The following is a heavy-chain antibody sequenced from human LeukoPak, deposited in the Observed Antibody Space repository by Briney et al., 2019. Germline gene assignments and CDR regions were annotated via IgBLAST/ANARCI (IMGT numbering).Heavy chain of an antibody. CDR3: ARYCSSTSCYYDY. CDR1: GYPISSGYY. Sequence: SETLSLTCAVSGYPISSGYYWGWLRQPPGKGLECIGSIYHSGSTHYNPSLKSRVTISVDTSKNQFSLKLSSVTAADTAVYYCARYCSSTSCYYDYWGQGTLVTVSS. J-gene: IGHJ4*02. D-gene: IGHD2-2*01. V-gene: IGHV4-38-2*01. CDR2: IYHSGST.